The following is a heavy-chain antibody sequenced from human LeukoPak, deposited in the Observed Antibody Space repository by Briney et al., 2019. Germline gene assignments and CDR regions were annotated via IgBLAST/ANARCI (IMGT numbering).Heavy chain of an antibody. Sequence: SETLSLTCAVYGGSFSGYYGRWIRQSPGKGLEWIGSIYYSGCNYYHTPLKSRVTISVDPSKNQFSLKLSSVTAADTAVYYCARHRSYSSSSVLRLAYNWFDPWGQGTLVTVSS. V-gene: IGHV4-39*01. CDR3: ARHRSYSSSSVLRLAYNWFDP. D-gene: IGHD6-6*01. J-gene: IGHJ5*02. CDR2: IYYSGCN. CDR1: GGSFSGYY.